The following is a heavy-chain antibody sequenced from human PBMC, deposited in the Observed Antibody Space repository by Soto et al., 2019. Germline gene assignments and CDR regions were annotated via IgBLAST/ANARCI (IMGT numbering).Heavy chain of an antibody. J-gene: IGHJ6*02. CDR1: GYSFSSYT. CDR2: INPKSGGT. V-gene: IGHV1-2*04. D-gene: IGHD2-8*01. Sequence: GASVKVSCKASGYSFSSYTINWVRQAPGQGLEWLGRINPKSGGTSTAQKFQGWVTMTTDTSISTASMELTRLTSDDTAIYYCARGDSTDCSNGVCSFFYNHDMDVWGQGTTVTVSS. CDR3: ARGDSTDCSNGVCSFFYNHDMDV.